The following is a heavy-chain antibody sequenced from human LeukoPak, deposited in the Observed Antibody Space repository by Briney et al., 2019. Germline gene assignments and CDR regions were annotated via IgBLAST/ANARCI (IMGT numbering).Heavy chain of an antibody. V-gene: IGHV3-66*01. CDR1: GFTVSRNY. D-gene: IGHD3-22*01. J-gene: IGHJ4*02. CDR3: ARDHYYDSSGYYTSLGY. Sequence: GGSLRLSCAASGFTVSRNYMTWVRQAPGKGLEWVSVIYSDGDTYYVDSVKGRFTISRDNSKNTLYLQMNSLRAEDTAVYYCARDHYYDSSGYYTSLGYWGQGTLVTVSS. CDR2: IYSDGDT.